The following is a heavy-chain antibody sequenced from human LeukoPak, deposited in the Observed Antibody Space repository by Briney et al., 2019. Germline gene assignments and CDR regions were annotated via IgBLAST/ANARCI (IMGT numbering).Heavy chain of an antibody. Sequence: ASVKVSCKASGGTFSSYAISWVRQAPGQGLEWMGGIIPIFGTANYAQKFQGRVTITADESTSTAYMELSSLRSEDTAVYYCARDSLELSDRFDYWGQGTLVTVSS. J-gene: IGHJ4*02. D-gene: IGHD1-7*01. CDR1: GGTFSSYA. CDR3: ARDSLELSDRFDY. CDR2: IIPIFGTA. V-gene: IGHV1-69*13.